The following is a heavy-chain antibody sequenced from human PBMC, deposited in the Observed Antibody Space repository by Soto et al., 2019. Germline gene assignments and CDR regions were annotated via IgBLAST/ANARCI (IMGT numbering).Heavy chain of an antibody. CDR2: ISGSGGST. CDR3: AKDPNPNFDWLLYPTMPDDY. D-gene: IGHD3-9*01. CDR1: GFTFSSYA. Sequence: PGGSLILSCAASGFTFSSYAMSWVRQAPGKGLEWVSAISGSGGSTYYADSVKGRFTISRDNSKNTLYLQMNSLRAEDTAVYYCAKDPNPNFDWLLYPTMPDDYWGQGTLVTVSS. V-gene: IGHV3-23*01. J-gene: IGHJ4*02.